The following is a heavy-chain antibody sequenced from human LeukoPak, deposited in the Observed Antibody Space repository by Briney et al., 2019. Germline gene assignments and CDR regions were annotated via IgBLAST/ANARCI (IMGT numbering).Heavy chain of an antibody. D-gene: IGHD3-22*01. Sequence: GGSLRLSCAASGFTFSTYEMNWVRQAPGKGLEWLSNITGSGSTKYYADSVRGRFTISRDNSKNSLYLQINSLRAEDTAVYYCARLLDISDHWGQGTLVTVSS. CDR1: GFTFSTYE. CDR3: ARLLDISDH. V-gene: IGHV3-48*03. CDR2: ITGSGSTK. J-gene: IGHJ4*02.